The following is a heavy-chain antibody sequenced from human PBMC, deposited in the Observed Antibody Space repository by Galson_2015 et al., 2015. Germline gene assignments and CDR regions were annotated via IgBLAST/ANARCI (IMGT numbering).Heavy chain of an antibody. CDR1: GFAFGDFA. J-gene: IGHJ4*02. CDR3: SRRINNYDS. Sequence: SLRLSCAGSGFAFGDFAMTWLRQAPGKGLEWVGFVRVSTFGATPEIAASVRGRFAISRNESKSVSYLHMTSLRTEDTAVYYWSRRINNYDSWGQGTRFIVSS. V-gene: IGHV3-49*03. CDR2: VRVSTFGATP. D-gene: IGHD2/OR15-2a*01.